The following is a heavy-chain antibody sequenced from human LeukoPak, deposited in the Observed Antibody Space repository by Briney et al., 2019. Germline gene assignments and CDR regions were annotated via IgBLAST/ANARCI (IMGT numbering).Heavy chain of an antibody. Sequence: GGSLRLSCAASGFTFSNYGMHWVRQAPGKGLEWVAIIWYDGSNKYYADSVKGRFTISRDNSKNTLYLQMNSLRAEATAVYYCARDGGYGGNPNDAFDMWGQGTMVTVSS. CDR1: GFTFSNYG. V-gene: IGHV3-33*01. CDR2: IWYDGSNK. CDR3: ARDGGYGGNPNDAFDM. J-gene: IGHJ3*02. D-gene: IGHD4-23*01.